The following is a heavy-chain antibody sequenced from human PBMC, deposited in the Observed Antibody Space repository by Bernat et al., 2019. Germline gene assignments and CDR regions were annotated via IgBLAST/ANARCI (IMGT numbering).Heavy chain of an antibody. CDR1: GFTFSSYG. D-gene: IGHD5-12*01. V-gene: IGHV3-33*01. J-gene: IGHJ6*02. CDR3: ARTRVGVYRGYDPLGEPYYYYGMDV. Sequence: QVQLVESGGGVVQPGRSLRLSCAASGFTFSSYGMHWVRQAPGKGLEWVAVIWYDGSNKYYADSVKGRFTISRDNSKNTLYLQMNSLRAEDTAVYYCARTRVGVYRGYDPLGEPYYYYGMDVWGQGTTVTVSS. CDR2: IWYDGSNK.